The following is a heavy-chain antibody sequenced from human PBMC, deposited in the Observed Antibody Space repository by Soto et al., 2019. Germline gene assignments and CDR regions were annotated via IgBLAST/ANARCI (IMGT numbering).Heavy chain of an antibody. CDR2: ISSSSSTI. J-gene: IGHJ4*02. Sequence: EVQLVESGGGLVQPGGSLRLSCAASGFTFSSYSMNWVRQAPGKGLEWVSYISSSSSTIYYADSVKGRFTISRDNAKNSLYLQMNSLRDEDTAVYYCATDGTVTTPGVLDYWGQGTLVTVSP. CDR1: GFTFSSYS. V-gene: IGHV3-48*02. CDR3: ATDGTVTTPGVLDY. D-gene: IGHD4-4*01.